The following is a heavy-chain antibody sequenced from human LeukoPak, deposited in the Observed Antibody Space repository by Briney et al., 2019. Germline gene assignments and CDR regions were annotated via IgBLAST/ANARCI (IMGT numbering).Heavy chain of an antibody. D-gene: IGHD3-3*01. CDR3: AKDPAVFGVVTYFDY. J-gene: IGHJ4*02. Sequence: GGSLRLSCAASGFTFSSYAMHWVRQAPGKGLEWVAVISYDGSNKYYADSVKGRFTISRDNSKNTLYLQMNSLRAEDTAAYYCAKDPAVFGVVTYFDYWGQGTLVTVSS. CDR2: ISYDGSNK. CDR1: GFTFSSYA. V-gene: IGHV3-30-3*01.